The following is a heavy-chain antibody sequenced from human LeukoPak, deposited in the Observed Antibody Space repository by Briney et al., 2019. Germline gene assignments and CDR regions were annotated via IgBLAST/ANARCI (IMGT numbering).Heavy chain of an antibody. CDR1: GFTFSGCA. D-gene: IGHD3-22*01. CDR2: ISSNGGST. CDR3: ARGPYYYDSSGYYYAEYFQH. J-gene: IGHJ1*01. V-gene: IGHV3-64*02. Sequence: PGGSLRLSCAASGFTFSGCAMHWVRQAPGKGLEYVSAISSNGGSTYYADSVKGRFTISRDNSKNTLYLQMGSLRAEDMAVYYCARGPYYYDSSGYYYAEYFQHWGQGTLVTVSS.